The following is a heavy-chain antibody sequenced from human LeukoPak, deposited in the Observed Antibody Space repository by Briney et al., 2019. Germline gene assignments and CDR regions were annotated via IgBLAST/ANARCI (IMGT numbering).Heavy chain of an antibody. CDR2: IYDSGST. D-gene: IGHD3-16*02. CDR1: GFSISSHY. V-gene: IGHV4-59*11. J-gene: IGHJ3*02. CDR3: ARDIAIGAFDI. Sequence: SGTLSLTCTVSGFSISSHYWSWIRQPPGKGLEWIGYIYDSGSTNYNPSLKSRVTISSGASKNQLSLKLSSVTAADTAVSYCARDIAIGAFDIWGQGTMVTVSS.